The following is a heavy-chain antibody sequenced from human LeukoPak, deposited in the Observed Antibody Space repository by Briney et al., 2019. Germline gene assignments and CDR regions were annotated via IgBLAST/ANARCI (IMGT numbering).Heavy chain of an antibody. CDR1: GYTXTGYY. D-gene: IGHD2-21*02. Sequence: ASVKVSCKASGYTXTGYYMHWVRQAPGQGLEWMGWTNPNSGGTDYAQKFQGRVTMTRDTSISTAYMELSRLRSDDTAVYYCARDGGAYCGGDCYFADDYWGQGTLVTVSS. CDR3: ARDGGAYCGGDCYFADDY. CDR2: TNPNSGGT. J-gene: IGHJ4*02. V-gene: IGHV1-2*02.